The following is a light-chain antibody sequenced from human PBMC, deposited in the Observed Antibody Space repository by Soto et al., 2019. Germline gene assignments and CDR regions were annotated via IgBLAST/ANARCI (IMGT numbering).Light chain of an antibody. Sequence: QSVLTQPPSVSGSRGQSVTISCTGTSSDIGNHNRVSWYQQPPGTAPKLMIYEVSNRPSGVPERFSGSKSGNTASLTISGLQAEDEADYYCSIYTSSSTYVFGTGTKVTVL. CDR2: EVS. J-gene: IGLJ1*01. CDR1: SSDIGNHNR. CDR3: SIYTSSSTYV. V-gene: IGLV2-18*01.